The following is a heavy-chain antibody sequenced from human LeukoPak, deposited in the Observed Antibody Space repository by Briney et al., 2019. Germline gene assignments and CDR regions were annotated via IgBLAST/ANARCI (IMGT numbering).Heavy chain of an antibody. Sequence: GGSLRLSCAASGFTFDDYAMHWVRQAPGKGLEWVSGISWNSGSIGYADSVKGRFTISRDNAKSSLYLQMNSLRAEDTALYYCAKASGEYYGSGSYYTFDYWGQGTLVTVSS. V-gene: IGHV3-9*01. D-gene: IGHD3-10*01. CDR3: AKASGEYYGSGSYYTFDY. J-gene: IGHJ4*02. CDR2: ISWNSGSI. CDR1: GFTFDDYA.